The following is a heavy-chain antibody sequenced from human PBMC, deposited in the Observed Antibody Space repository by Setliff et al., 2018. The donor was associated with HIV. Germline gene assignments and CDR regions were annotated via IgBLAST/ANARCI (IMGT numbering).Heavy chain of an antibody. CDR2: ISFSGNTI. Sequence: GGSMRLSCAVSGFFFSDHYMSWIRQAPGKGLEWVSYISFSGNTIYYRDSVRGRFTIARDNARNSLYLQMNSLKADDTAVYYCARDVYTSNWYLNWFDPWGQGTLVTVSS. V-gene: IGHV3-11*01. D-gene: IGHD6-13*01. CDR3: ARDVYTSNWYLNWFDP. J-gene: IGHJ5*02. CDR1: GFFFSDHY.